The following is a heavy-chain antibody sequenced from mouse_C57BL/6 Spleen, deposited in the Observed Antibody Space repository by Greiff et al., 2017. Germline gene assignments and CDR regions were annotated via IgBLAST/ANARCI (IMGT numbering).Heavy chain of an antibody. CDR1: GYTFTSYW. CDR3: ARASVVATDNAMDY. D-gene: IGHD1-1*01. Sequence: QVQLQQPGAELVKPGASVKLSCKASGYTFTSYWMHWVKQRPGQGLEWIGMIHPNSGSTNYNEKFKSKATLTVDTSSTTAYLHLSSLTSEDSAVYYCARASVVATDNAMDYWGQGTSVTVSS. J-gene: IGHJ4*01. CDR2: IHPNSGST. V-gene: IGHV1-64*01.